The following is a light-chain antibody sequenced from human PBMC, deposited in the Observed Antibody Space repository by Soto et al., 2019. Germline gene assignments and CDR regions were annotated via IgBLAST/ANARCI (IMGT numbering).Light chain of an antibody. CDR2: EGS. CDR3: CSYAGFSTVI. Sequence: QSALTQPASVSGSPGQSITISCTGTNSDIGSYNLVSWYQLHPGKAPKLMIYEGSKRPSGVSNRFSGSKSGNTASLTISGLQAEDEADYYCCSYAGFSTVIFGGGTKLTVL. V-gene: IGLV2-23*01. J-gene: IGLJ2*01. CDR1: NSDIGSYNL.